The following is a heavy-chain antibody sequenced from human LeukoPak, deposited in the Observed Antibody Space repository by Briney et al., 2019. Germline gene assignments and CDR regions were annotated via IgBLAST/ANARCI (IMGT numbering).Heavy chain of an antibody. CDR1: GYSFTSYW. V-gene: IGHV5-51*01. J-gene: IGHJ5*02. Sequence: GESLQISCKGSGYSFTSYWIGWVRQMPGKGLEWMGIIYAGDSETRYSPSFQGQVTISADKSISTAYLQWSSLKASDTAMYYCARRDLTECSGGSYCSSNWFDPWGQGTLVTVSS. CDR2: IYAGDSET. D-gene: IGHD2-15*01. CDR3: ARRDLTECSGGSYCSSNWFDP.